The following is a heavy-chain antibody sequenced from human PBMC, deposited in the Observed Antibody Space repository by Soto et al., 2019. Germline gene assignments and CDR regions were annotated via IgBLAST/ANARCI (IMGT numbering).Heavy chain of an antibody. J-gene: IGHJ3*01. CDR2: ISIGSSSM. CDR1: GLTFSNYK. V-gene: IGHV3-48*01. CDR3: ARLDGHDALDG. Sequence: GGSLRLACDASGLTFSNYKMNWVLRAPGKGLERDSQISIGSSSMYYANNVKGRVTISRDNAKNSRYLQMNSLGAEDTAVYFCARLDGHDALDGWGQGTMVTDSS.